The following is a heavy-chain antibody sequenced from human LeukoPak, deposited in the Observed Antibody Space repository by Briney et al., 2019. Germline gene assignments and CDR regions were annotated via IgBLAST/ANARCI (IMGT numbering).Heavy chain of an antibody. D-gene: IGHD1-26*01. CDR3: ARDGGSFSYNMDV. CDR1: GGTFSSYA. CDR2: IIPIFGTA. Sequence: ASVKVSCKASGGTFSSYAISWVRQAPGQGLEWMGGIIPIFGTANYAQKFQGRVTMTSDTSTSTVYMELSSLRSEDTAMYFCARDGGSFSYNMDVWGQGTTVTVSS. J-gene: IGHJ6*02. V-gene: IGHV1-69*05.